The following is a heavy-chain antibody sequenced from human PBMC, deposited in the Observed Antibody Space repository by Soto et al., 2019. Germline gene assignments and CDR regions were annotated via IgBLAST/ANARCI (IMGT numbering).Heavy chain of an antibody. CDR1: RGSMNNYY. CDR2: IYYSGGT. CDR3: AGGPMGYDS. D-gene: IGHD3-16*01. V-gene: IGHV4-59*01. Sequence: QVQLQESGPGLVKPSETLSLTCTVSRGSMNNYYWSWIRQPPGKGLEWIGYIYYSGGTNYNPSLKVRVTISVDTSKHQFSLKLSSVTAADAAVYYCAGGPMGYDSWGQGTLVTVSS. J-gene: IGHJ4*02.